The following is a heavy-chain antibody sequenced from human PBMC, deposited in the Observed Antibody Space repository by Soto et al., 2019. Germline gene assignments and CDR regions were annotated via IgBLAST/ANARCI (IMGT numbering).Heavy chain of an antibody. CDR3: ARRGRLAAAGTGYGMDV. Sequence: PSETLSLTCAVSGGSISSSNWWSWVRQPPGKGLEWIGEIYHSGSTNYNPSLKSRVTISVDKSKNQFSLKLSSVTAADTAVYYCARRGRLAAAGTGYGMDVWGQGTTVTV. CDR2: IYHSGST. V-gene: IGHV4-4*02. D-gene: IGHD6-13*01. CDR1: GGSISSSNW. J-gene: IGHJ6*02.